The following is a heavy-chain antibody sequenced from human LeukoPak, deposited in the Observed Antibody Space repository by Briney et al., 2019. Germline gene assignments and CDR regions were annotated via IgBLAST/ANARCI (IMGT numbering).Heavy chain of an antibody. V-gene: IGHV3-66*01. CDR2: IYSSDGA. Sequence: QPGRSLRLSCVASGFTVSSNYMSWVRQAPGKGLEWVSLIYSSDGAYYADSVKGRFTISRDNSKNTLYLQMNSLRAEDTAVYYCARDADSWGQGTLVTVSS. J-gene: IGHJ4*02. CDR1: GFTVSSNY. CDR3: ARDADS.